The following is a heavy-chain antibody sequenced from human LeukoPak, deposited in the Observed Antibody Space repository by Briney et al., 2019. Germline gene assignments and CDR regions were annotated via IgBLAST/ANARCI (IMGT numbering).Heavy chain of an antibody. CDR1: GGSISSYY. CDR3: ASYLKNSGSYPYYYYGMDV. CDR2: IYYSGST. D-gene: IGHD1-26*01. J-gene: IGHJ6*02. V-gene: IGHV4-59*12. Sequence: SETLSLTCTVSGGSISSYYWSWIRQPPGKGLEWIGYIYYSGSTNYNPSLKSRVTISVDTSKNQFSLKLSSVTAADTAVYYCASYLKNSGSYPYYYYGMDVWGQGTTVTVSS.